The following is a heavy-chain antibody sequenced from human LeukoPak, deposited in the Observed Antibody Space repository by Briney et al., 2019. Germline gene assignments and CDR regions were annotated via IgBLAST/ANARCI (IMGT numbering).Heavy chain of an antibody. V-gene: IGHV4-31*03. CDR1: GGSISSGGYY. D-gene: IGHD6-13*01. CDR2: LYYSGST. Sequence: SETLSLTCTVSGGSISSGGYYWSWIRQHPGKGLEWSGYLYYSGSTYYNPSLKSRVTISVDTSKNQFSLKLSSVTAADTAVYYCARGKGSGAAADYYYYGMDVWGKRTTATVSS. J-gene: IGHJ6*04. CDR3: ARGKGSGAAADYYYYGMDV.